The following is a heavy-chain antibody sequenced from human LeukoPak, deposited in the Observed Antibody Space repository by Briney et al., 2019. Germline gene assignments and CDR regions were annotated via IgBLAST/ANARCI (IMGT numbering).Heavy chain of an antibody. V-gene: IGHV5-51*01. D-gene: IGHD4-23*01. CDR2: IYPGDSDT. CDR1: GYSFTSYW. Sequence: GESLKISCQGSGYSFTSYWIAWVREMPGKGLEWMGIIYPGDSDTTYSPSFQGQVTISADKSISTAYLQWSSLRASDTAMYYCARVYGANIDYWGQGTLVTVSS. CDR3: ARVYGANIDY. J-gene: IGHJ4*02.